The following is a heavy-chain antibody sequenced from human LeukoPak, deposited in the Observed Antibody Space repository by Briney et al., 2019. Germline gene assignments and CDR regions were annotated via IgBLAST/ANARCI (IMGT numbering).Heavy chain of an antibody. Sequence: PSETLSLTCTVSGGSISSGGYYWSWIRQHPGKGLEWIGYIYYSGSTHYNPSLKSRVTISVDTSKNQFSQKLTSVTAADTAVYYCAREHDSSGDWFDPWGQGTLVTVSS. D-gene: IGHD3-22*01. J-gene: IGHJ5*02. CDR3: AREHDSSGDWFDP. CDR2: IYYSGST. CDR1: GGSISSGGYY. V-gene: IGHV4-31*03.